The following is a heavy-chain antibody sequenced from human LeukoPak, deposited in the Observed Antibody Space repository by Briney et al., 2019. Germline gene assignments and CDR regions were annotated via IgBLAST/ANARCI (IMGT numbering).Heavy chain of an antibody. CDR2: IYYSGST. J-gene: IGHJ4*02. CDR1: GGSISSGGYY. Sequence: PSETLSLTCTVSGGSISSGGYYWSWIRQHPGRGLEWIGYIYYSGSTYYNPSLKSRVTISADTSKNQFSLKLSSVTAADTAVYYCARETTAMGYFDYWGQGTLVTVSS. CDR3: ARETTAMGYFDY. D-gene: IGHD5-18*01. V-gene: IGHV4-31*03.